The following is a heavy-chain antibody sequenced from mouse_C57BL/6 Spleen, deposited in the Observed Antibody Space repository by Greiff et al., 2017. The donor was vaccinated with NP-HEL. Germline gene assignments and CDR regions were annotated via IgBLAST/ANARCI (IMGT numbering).Heavy chain of an antibody. CDR3: ARRHSSGYDASYARDY. J-gene: IGHJ4*01. Sequence: EVQLVESGGGLVQPGESLKLSCESNEYEFPSHDMSWVRKTPEKRLELVAAINSDGGSTYYPDTMERRFIISRDNTKKTLYLQMSSLRSEDTSLYYWARRHSSGYDASYARDYWGQGTSVTVSS. V-gene: IGHV5-2*01. CDR2: INSDGGST. CDR1: EYEFPSHD. D-gene: IGHD3-1*01.